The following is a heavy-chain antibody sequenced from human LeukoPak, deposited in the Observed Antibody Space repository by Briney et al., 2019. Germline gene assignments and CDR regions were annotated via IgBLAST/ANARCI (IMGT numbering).Heavy chain of an antibody. Sequence: SETLSLTCTVSGGSISSYYWSWIRQPPGKGLEWIGCIYYSGSTNYNPSLKSRVTISVDTSKNQFSLKLSSVTAADTAVYYCARENVDDSSGLVDNWFDPWGQGTLVTVSS. CDR2: IYYSGST. V-gene: IGHV4-59*12. CDR3: ARENVDDSSGLVDNWFDP. J-gene: IGHJ5*02. CDR1: GGSISSYY. D-gene: IGHD3-22*01.